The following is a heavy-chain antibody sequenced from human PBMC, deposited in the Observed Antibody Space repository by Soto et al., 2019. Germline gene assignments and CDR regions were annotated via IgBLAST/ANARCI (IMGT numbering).Heavy chain of an antibody. V-gene: IGHV1-18*01. J-gene: IGHJ4*02. CDR3: ARVIAVAGTSDFDY. CDR1: GYTFTSYG. CDR2: ISAYNGNT. D-gene: IGHD6-19*01. Sequence: GASVKVSCKASGYTFTSYGISWVRQAPGQGLEWMGWISAYNGNTNYAQKLQGRVTMTTDTSTSTAYMELRSLRSDDTAVYYCARVIAVAGTSDFDYWGQGTLVTVSS.